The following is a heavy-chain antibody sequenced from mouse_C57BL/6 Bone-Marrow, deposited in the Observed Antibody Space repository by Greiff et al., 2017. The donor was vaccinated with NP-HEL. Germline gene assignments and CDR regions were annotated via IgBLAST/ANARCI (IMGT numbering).Heavy chain of an antibody. J-gene: IGHJ2*01. CDR2: IYPGDGDT. Sequence: VQLQQSGPELVKPGASVTISCQASGYAFSSSWMNWVKQRPGKGLEWIGRIYPGDGDTNSNGKFKGKATLTADNSSSTAYMQLSSLTSEDSAVYFCARGDYWGKGTTLTVSS. CDR1: GYAFSSSW. CDR3: ARGDY. V-gene: IGHV1-82*01.